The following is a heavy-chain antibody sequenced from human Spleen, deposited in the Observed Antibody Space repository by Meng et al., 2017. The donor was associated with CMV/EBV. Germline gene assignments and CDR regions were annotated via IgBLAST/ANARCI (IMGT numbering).Heavy chain of an antibody. J-gene: IGHJ2*01. D-gene: IGHD3-16*01. V-gene: IGHV3-74*01. CDR1: GFTFSGYW. CDR2: IDTDGSIT. CDR3: ARVIWGWYFDL. Sequence: SCACSGFTFSGYWMHGVRQAPGKGLEWVSHIDTDGSITNYADSVKGRFTISRDNAKNTLYLQMNSLRAEDTAVYYCARVIWGWYFDLWGRGTLVTVSS.